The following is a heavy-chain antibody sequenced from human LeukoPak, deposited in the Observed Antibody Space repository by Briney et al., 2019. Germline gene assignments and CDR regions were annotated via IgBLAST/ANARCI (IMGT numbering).Heavy chain of an antibody. CDR2: ISSNGGST. J-gene: IGHJ3*02. CDR3: ARVSIQAYAFDI. CDR1: GFTFSSYA. D-gene: IGHD5-18*01. Sequence: PGGSLRLSFSASGFTFSSYAMHWVRQAPGKGLEYVSAISSNGGSTYYADSVKGRFTISRDNSKNTLYLQMSSLRAEDTAVYYCARVSIQAYAFDIWAQGTMVTVSS. V-gene: IGHV3-64D*06.